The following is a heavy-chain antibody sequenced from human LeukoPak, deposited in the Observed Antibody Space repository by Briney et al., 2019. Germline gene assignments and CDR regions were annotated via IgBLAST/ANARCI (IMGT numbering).Heavy chain of an antibody. V-gene: IGHV3-21*04. CDR2: ISSSSSYI. D-gene: IGHD4-11*01. J-gene: IGHJ6*03. Sequence: GGSLRLSCAASGFTFSSYSMNWVRQAPGKGLEWVSSISSSSSYIYYADSVKGRFTISRDNAKNSLYLQMNSLRAEDTALYYCARVDYSNYEYYYYMDVWGKGTTVTVSS. CDR1: GFTFSSYS. CDR3: ARVDYSNYEYYYYMDV.